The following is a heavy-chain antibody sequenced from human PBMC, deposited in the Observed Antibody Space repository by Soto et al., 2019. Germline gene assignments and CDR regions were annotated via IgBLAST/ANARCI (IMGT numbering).Heavy chain of an antibody. V-gene: IGHV3-53*01. Sequence: GGSLRLSCAASGFTVSNTYMTWVRQPPGKGLECVSVIYTAGGTNYADSVKGRFIISRDNSKNTQYLQMNSLRAEDTAVYYCARALPVAKGGFDPWGQGTLVTV. CDR2: IYTAGGT. J-gene: IGHJ5*02. CDR1: GFTVSNTY. CDR3: ARALPVAKGGFDP. D-gene: IGHD2-2*01.